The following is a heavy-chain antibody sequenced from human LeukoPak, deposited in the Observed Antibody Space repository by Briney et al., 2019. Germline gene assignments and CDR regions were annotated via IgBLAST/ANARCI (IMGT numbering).Heavy chain of an antibody. CDR2: IYHSGST. CDR1: GYSISSGYY. V-gene: IGHV4-38-2*02. J-gene: IGHJ3*02. CDR3: ARDPALRAFDI. Sequence: SETLSLTCTVSGYSISSGYYWGWIRQPPGKGLEWIGSIYHSGSTHYNPSLKSRVTISVDTSKNQFSLKLSSVTAADTAVYYCARDPALRAFDIWGQGTMVTVSS. D-gene: IGHD6-25*01.